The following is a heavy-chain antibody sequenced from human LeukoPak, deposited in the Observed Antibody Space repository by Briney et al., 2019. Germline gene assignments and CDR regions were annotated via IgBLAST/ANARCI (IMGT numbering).Heavy chain of an antibody. D-gene: IGHD1-14*01. J-gene: IGHJ4*02. Sequence: GGCLRLSCSASGFSFSDRWMNWVRQAPGQGLEWVAIINKDGSEKHYVDSVKGRLTISRDNAKNSLYLQMNSLRAEDSAVYYCARSDHGPEYWGQGTLVTVSS. CDR3: ARSDHGPEY. V-gene: IGHV3-7*01. CDR1: GFSFSDRW. CDR2: INKDGSEK.